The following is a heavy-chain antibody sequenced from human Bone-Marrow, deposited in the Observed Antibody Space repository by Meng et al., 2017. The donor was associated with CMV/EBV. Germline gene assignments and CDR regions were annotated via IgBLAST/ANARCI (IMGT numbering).Heavy chain of an antibody. J-gene: IGHJ4*02. V-gene: IGHV5-51*01. CDR3: TRAWGPTSHYGDY. CDR1: GYSFTSLW. CDR2: IFPRDSDT. Sequence: GESLKISCTGTGYSFTSLWIGWVRQMPEKGLEWMGLIFPRDSDTRYSPSFQGQVTFSADKSINTAYLQWGSLEASDTAMYYCTRAWGPTSHYGDYWGQGTLVTVSS. D-gene: IGHD5-24*01.